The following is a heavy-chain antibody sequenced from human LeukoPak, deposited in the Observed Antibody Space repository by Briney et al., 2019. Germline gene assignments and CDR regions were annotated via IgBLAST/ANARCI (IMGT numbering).Heavy chain of an antibody. CDR3: AKMGSRYYDSSGYFDY. CDR2: ISWNSGSI. CDR1: DVSFTNYY. V-gene: IGHV3-9*03. D-gene: IGHD3-22*01. Sequence: LSLTCAVSDVSFTNYYWTWIRQSPGKGLEWVSGISWNSGSIGYADSVKGRFTISRDNAKNSLYPQMNSLRAEDMALYYCAKMGSRYYDSSGYFDYWGQGTLVTVSS. J-gene: IGHJ4*02.